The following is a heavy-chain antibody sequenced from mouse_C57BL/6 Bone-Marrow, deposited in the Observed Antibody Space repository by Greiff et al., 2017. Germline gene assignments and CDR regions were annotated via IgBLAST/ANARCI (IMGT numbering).Heavy chain of an antibody. D-gene: IGHD2-2*01. V-gene: IGHV1S81*02. CDR1: GYTFTSYY. J-gene: IGHJ3*01. CDR3: SRGGYGGFAY. Sequence: QVQLQQPGAELVKPGASVKLSCRASGYTFTSYYMYWVKQRPGQGPEWIGEFDPSNGGTNFNEKFKRQATLTVDPSSSTAYMQLSSLPSEDCAVYYCSRGGYGGFAYWGQGTLVTVSA. CDR2: FDPSNGGT.